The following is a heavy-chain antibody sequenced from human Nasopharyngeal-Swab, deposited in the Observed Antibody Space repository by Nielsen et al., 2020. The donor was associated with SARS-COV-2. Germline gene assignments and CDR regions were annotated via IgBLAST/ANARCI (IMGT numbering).Heavy chain of an antibody. D-gene: IGHD4-17*01. V-gene: IGHV4-39*01. CDR3: ARPREDYGVDY. CDR2: NYYSGST. J-gene: IGHJ4*02. Sequence: SETLSLTCTVSGGSISSSSYYWGWIRQPPGKGLEWIGSNYYSGSTYYNPSLKSRVTISVDTSKNQFSLKLSSVTAADTAVYYCARPREDYGVDYWGQGTLVTVSS. CDR1: GGSISSSSYY.